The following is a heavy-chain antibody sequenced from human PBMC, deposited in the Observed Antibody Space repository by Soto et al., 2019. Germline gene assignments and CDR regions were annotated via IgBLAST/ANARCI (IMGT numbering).Heavy chain of an antibody. J-gene: IGHJ5*02. D-gene: IGHD3-10*01. CDR1: GGSFSGYY. CDR2: INHSGST. CDR3: ASPYYYGSGSYYKGGRRWFDP. V-gene: IGHV4-34*01. Sequence: SETLSLTCAVYGGSFSGYYWSWIRQPPGKGLEWIGEINHSGSTNYNPSLKSRVTISVDTSKNQFSLKLSSVTAADTAVYYCASPYYYGSGSYYKGGRRWFDPWGQGTLVTVSS.